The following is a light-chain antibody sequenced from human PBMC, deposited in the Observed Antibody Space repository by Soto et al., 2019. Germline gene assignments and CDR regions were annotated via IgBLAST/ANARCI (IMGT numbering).Light chain of an antibody. CDR2: KSS. V-gene: IGKV1-5*01. Sequence: ILMSQSPSSLSASVGDRVTITCRASQDLDKWLAWYQQKPGRAPNLLIYKSSTLRQGVPSRCSGFGSGTEYILTITDRQPDDFATYYCQQYSSYWTFGQGTVVEMK. CDR3: QQYSSYWT. CDR1: QDLDKW. J-gene: IGKJ1*01.